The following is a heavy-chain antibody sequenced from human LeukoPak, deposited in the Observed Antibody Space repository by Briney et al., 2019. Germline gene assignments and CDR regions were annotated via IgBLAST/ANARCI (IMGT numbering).Heavy chain of an antibody. CDR2: ISGSGGST. CDR3: AKGRYYYGSGYFDY. D-gene: IGHD3-10*01. Sequence: GGSLRLSCAASGFTFSSYAMSWVRQAPGKGLEWVSAISGSGGSTYYADSVKGRFTISRDNSKNTLCLQMNSLRAEDTAVYYCAKGRYYYGSGYFDYWGQGTLVTVSS. J-gene: IGHJ4*02. V-gene: IGHV3-23*01. CDR1: GFTFSSYA.